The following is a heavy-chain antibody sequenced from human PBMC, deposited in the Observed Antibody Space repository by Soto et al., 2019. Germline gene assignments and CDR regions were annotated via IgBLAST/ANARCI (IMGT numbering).Heavy chain of an antibody. J-gene: IGHJ6*02. CDR3: ARQSSSCSGGSCSLGDYYYGMDV. CDR2: IDPTDSYT. CDR1: GYSFTNYW. V-gene: IGHV5-10-1*01. Sequence: LKISCKGSGYSFTNYWISWVRQMPGKGLEWMGRIDPTDSYTNYSPSLQGHVTISTDKSISTAYLQWSSLKASDTAMYYCARQSSSCSGGSCSLGDYYYGMDVWGQGTTVTVSS. D-gene: IGHD2-15*01.